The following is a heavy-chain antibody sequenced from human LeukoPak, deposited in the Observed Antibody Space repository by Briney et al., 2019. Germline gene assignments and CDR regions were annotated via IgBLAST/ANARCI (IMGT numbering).Heavy chain of an antibody. V-gene: IGHV1-8*01. CDR2: MNPNSVNT. J-gene: IGHJ6*03. CDR3: ARAFYHSNYEGYYYYYMDV. D-gene: IGHD4-11*01. Sequence: ASVKVSCKASGYTFTSYDINWVRQATGQGLEWMGWMNPNSVNTGYAQKFQGRVTITADKSTSTAYMELSSLRSEDTAVYYCARAFYHSNYEGYYYYYMDVWGKGTTVTVSS. CDR1: GYTFTSYD.